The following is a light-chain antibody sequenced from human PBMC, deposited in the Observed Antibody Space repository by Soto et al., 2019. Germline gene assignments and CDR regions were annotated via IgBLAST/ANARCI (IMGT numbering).Light chain of an antibody. Sequence: DIQMTQSPSTLSASVGDTGVITCRASQSISNWLAWYQQKPGRLPRLLIYQAPTLESGVPSRFSGSGSGTEFTLTISSLQPDDFATYDCQQYNTYLWTFGQGTKVDIK. CDR3: QQYNTYLWT. V-gene: IGKV1-5*03. CDR1: QSISNW. J-gene: IGKJ1*01. CDR2: QAP.